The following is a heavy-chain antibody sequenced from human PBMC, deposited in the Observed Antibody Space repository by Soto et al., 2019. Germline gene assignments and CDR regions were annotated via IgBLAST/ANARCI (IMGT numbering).Heavy chain of an antibody. CDR1: GLNFGLSF. CDR3: ANFHYGSLDY. V-gene: IGHV3-11*06. CDR2: ISHNSDYT. Sequence: PGGSLRLSCAASGLNFGLSFMIWMRQRPGKGLEWVSCISHNSDYTNYADSVRGRFTISRDNDKSSIYLQMNSLRADDTAVYYCANFHYGSLDYWGQGTLVTVSS. J-gene: IGHJ4*02. D-gene: IGHD4-17*01.